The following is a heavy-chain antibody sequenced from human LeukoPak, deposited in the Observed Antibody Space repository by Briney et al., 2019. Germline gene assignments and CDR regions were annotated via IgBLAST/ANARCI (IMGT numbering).Heavy chain of an antibody. Sequence: PGGSLRLSCAASGFTFSAYAMAWVRQAPGKGLECVSHITTGGSSIFYADFVKGRFTISRDNVKNSVYLQMNSLRGEDTAVYYCARDDVTTNGGVIADPRLFDIWGQGKMVTVSS. V-gene: IGHV3-48*04. CDR1: GFTFSAYA. D-gene: IGHD3-16*02. CDR2: ITTGGSSI. CDR3: ARDDVTTNGGVIADPRLFDI. J-gene: IGHJ3*02.